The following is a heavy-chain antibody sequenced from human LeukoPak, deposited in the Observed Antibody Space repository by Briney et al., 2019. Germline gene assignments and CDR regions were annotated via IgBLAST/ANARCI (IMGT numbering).Heavy chain of an antibody. CDR2: ISYDGSDK. CDR3: ARRASAYSHPYDY. V-gene: IGHV3-30*04. J-gene: IGHJ4*02. CDR1: RFTFSSYA. D-gene: IGHD4/OR15-4a*01. Sequence: GGSLRLSCAASRFTFSSYAMHWVRQAPGKGLEWVAVISYDGSDKYYADSVKGRFTISRDNSKSTLYLQMNSLRAQDTAVYYCARRASAYSHPYDYWGQGTLVTVSS.